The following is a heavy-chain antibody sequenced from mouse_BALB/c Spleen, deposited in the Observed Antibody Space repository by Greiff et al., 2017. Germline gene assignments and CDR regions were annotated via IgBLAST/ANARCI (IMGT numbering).Heavy chain of an antibody. CDR3: ARSLRYYFDY. CDR1: GFTFTDYY. J-gene: IGHJ2*01. D-gene: IGHD6-2*01. Sequence: DVMLVESGGGLVQPGGSLRLSCATSGFTFTDYYMSWVRQPPGKALEWLGFIRNKANGYTTEYSASVKGRFTISRDNSQSILYLQMNTLRAEDSATYYCARSLRYYFDYWGQGTTLTVSS. CDR2: IRNKANGYTT. V-gene: IGHV7-3*02.